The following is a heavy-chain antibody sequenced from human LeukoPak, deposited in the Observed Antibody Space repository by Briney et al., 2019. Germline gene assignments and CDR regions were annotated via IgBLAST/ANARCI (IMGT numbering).Heavy chain of an antibody. CDR1: GFTFGSYS. CDR3: ARGDWRYGDFDS. V-gene: IGHV4-39*07. Sequence: TGGSLRLSCAASGFTFGSYSMNWVRQSPGKGLEWIGSIYYIGNTFYNASLRSRVSVSVHTSDNQFSLKLRSMTAADTAIYYCARGDWRYGDFDSWGRGTLVTVSS. CDR2: IYYIGNT. D-gene: IGHD3-9*01. J-gene: IGHJ4*02.